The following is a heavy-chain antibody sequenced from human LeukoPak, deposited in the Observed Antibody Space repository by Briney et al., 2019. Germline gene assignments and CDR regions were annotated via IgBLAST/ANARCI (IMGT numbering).Heavy chain of an antibody. Sequence: ASVKVSCKTSGDSFNSYGISWVRQAPGQGLEWMGGIIPISGAPEYAQKFQGRVTIITDESTSTAYMELRSLRSDDTAVYYCARGYPLDWNYFDYWGQGTLVTVSS. CDR2: IIPISGAP. V-gene: IGHV1-69*05. D-gene: IGHD3/OR15-3a*01. CDR3: ARGYPLDWNYFDY. CDR1: GDSFNSYG. J-gene: IGHJ4*02.